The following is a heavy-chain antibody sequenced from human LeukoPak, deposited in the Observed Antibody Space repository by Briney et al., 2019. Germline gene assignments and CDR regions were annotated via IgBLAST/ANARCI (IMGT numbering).Heavy chain of an antibody. CDR3: ARGNPYCQDS. D-gene: IGHD2-21*01. Sequence: GGSLRLSCAVSGFTFSTYWMHWVRQTPGKGLVWVSRINSDGTSTTYADSVEGRFTISRDNTKNTLYLQLNSLRAEDTAVYFCARGNPYCQDSWGQGTLVTVSS. CDR2: INSDGTST. J-gene: IGHJ4*02. V-gene: IGHV3-74*01. CDR1: GFTFSTYW.